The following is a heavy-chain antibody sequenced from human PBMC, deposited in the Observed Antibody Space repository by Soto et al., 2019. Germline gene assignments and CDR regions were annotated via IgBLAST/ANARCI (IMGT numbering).Heavy chain of an antibody. D-gene: IGHD3-9*01. Sequence: ASVKVSCKASGYTFTGYGISWVRQAPGQGLEWMGWISAYNGNTNYAQKLQGRVTMITDTSTSTAYMELRSLRSDDTAVYYCARDPLLLRYFDWLVDSDYYYGMDVWGQGTTVTVSS. CDR3: ARDPLLLRYFDWLVDSDYYYGMDV. V-gene: IGHV1-18*01. J-gene: IGHJ6*02. CDR1: GYTFTGYG. CDR2: ISAYNGNT.